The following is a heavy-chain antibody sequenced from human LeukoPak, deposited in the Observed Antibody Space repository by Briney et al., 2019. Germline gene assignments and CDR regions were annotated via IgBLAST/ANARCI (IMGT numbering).Heavy chain of an antibody. J-gene: IGHJ3*02. CDR3: ARVGGITSNAFDI. Sequence: SETLSLTCTVSGGSISSSNYYWGWIRQPAGKGLEWIGRIYTSGSTNYNPSLKSRVTMSVDTSKNQFSLKLSSVTAADTAVYYCARVGGITSNAFDIWGQGTMVTVSS. V-gene: IGHV4-61*02. CDR1: GGSISSSNYY. D-gene: IGHD1-20*01. CDR2: IYTSGST.